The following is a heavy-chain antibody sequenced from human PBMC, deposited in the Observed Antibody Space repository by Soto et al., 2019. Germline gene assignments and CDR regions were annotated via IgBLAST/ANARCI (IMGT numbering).Heavy chain of an antibody. CDR1: GGSFSGYY. Sequence: SETLSLTCAVYGGSFSGYYWSWIRQPPGKGLEWIGEINHSGSTNYNPSLKSRVTISVDTSKNQFSLKLSSVTAADTAVYYCAGTYEHVPYYYGMDVWGQGTTVTVSS. V-gene: IGHV4-34*01. CDR3: AGTYEHVPYYYGMDV. CDR2: INHSGST. D-gene: IGHD3-3*01. J-gene: IGHJ6*02.